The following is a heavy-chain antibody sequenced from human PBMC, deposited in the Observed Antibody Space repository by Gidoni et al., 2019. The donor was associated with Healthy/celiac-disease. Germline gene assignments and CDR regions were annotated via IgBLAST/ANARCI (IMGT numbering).Heavy chain of an antibody. CDR1: GFTFSSYS. V-gene: IGHV3-48*02. D-gene: IGHD6-19*01. CDR2: ISSSSSTI. CDR3: ARDHSSGWYDAFDI. Sequence: EVQLVESGGGLVQPGGSLRLSCAASGFTFSSYSMNWVRQAPGKGLEWVSYISSSSSTIYYADSVKGRFTISRDNAKNSLYLQMNSLRDEDTAVYYCARDHSSGWYDAFDIWGQGTMVTVSS. J-gene: IGHJ3*02.